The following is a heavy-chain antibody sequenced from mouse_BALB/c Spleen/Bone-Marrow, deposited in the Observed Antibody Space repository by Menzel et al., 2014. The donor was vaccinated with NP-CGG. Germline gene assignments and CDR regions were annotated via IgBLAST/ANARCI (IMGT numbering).Heavy chain of an antibody. Sequence: QVQLQQSGSVLVRPGASVKLSCKASGYTFTSPWMHWAKQSPGQGLEWIGEIHPNSGNTNYNEKFKGKATLTVDTSSSTAYVDLSSLTSEDSAVYYCARGATALDYWGQGTTPTVSS. CDR1: GYTFTSPW. J-gene: IGHJ2*01. CDR3: ARGATALDY. V-gene: IGHV1S130*01. CDR2: IHPNSGNT. D-gene: IGHD1-2*01.